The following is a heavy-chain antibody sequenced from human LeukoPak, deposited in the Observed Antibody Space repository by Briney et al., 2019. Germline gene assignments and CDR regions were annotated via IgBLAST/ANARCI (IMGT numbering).Heavy chain of an antibody. J-gene: IGHJ5*02. CDR3: ARHRYYYDSSGYDYQP. CDR2: IYYSGST. V-gene: IGHV4-59*01. Sequence: SETLSLTCTVSGASISSYYWSWIRQPPGKGLERIGYIYYSGSTNYNASLKSRVTISVDTSKNQFSLRLSSVTAADTAVYYCARHRYYYDSSGYDYQPWGQGTLVTVSS. CDR1: GASISSYY. D-gene: IGHD3-22*01.